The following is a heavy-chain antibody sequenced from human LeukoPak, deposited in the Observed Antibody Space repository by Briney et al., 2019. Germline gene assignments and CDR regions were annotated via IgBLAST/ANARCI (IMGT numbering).Heavy chain of an antibody. V-gene: IGHV1-69*13. CDR1: GYSFTSYY. J-gene: IGHJ4*02. Sequence: ASVKVSCKASGYSFTSYYIHWVRQAPGQGLEWMGGIIPIFGTANYAQKFQGRVTITADESTSTAYMELSSLRSEDTAVYYRARSGYDYGDYRDYWGQGTLVTVSS. CDR3: ARSGYDYGDYRDY. CDR2: IIPIFGTA. D-gene: IGHD4-17*01.